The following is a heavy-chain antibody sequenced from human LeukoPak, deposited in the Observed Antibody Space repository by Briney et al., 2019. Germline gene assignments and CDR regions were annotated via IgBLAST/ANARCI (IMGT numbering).Heavy chain of an antibody. CDR3: TTDPLHIVVVPAVPGLD. D-gene: IGHD2-2*01. CDR1: GFMFNKFA. Sequence: GGSLRLSCAASGFMFNKFAMSWVRQAPGKGLKWVSGISAGGDYTYHADSVKGRFTISRDNSKNTLYLQMNSLRAEDTAVYYCTTDPLHIVVVPAVPGLDWGQGTLVTVSS. V-gene: IGHV3-23*01. J-gene: IGHJ4*02. CDR2: ISAGGDYT.